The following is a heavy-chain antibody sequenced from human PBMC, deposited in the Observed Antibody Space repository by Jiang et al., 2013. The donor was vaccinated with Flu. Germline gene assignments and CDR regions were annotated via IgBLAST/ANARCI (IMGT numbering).Heavy chain of an antibody. CDR3: ARGQQWLIPYFFEY. J-gene: IGHJ4*02. CDR1: GGSMGGHY. D-gene: IGHD6-19*01. Sequence: SLTCTVSGGSMGGHYWSWLRQSQEGTGVDWVYLFHGGTNXTPPSKSRVTISLDTSKKQFPLNVNSVTAADTAVYYCARGQQWLIPYFFEYWGQGTLVTVSS. CDR2: LFHGGT. V-gene: IGHV4-59*11.